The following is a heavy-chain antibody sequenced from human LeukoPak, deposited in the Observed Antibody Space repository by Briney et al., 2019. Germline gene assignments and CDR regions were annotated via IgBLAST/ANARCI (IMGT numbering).Heavy chain of an antibody. CDR1: GDSVSSNSAA. Sequence: SQTLSLTCAISGDSVSSNSAAWNWIRQSPSRGLEWLGRTYYRSKWYNDYAVSVKSRITINPDTSKNQFSLQLNSVTPEDTAVYYCARDEEREYCSGGSRYRYFDYWGQGTLVTVSS. CDR3: ARDEEREYCSGGSRYRYFDY. D-gene: IGHD2-15*01. J-gene: IGHJ4*02. CDR2: TYYRSKWYN. V-gene: IGHV6-1*01.